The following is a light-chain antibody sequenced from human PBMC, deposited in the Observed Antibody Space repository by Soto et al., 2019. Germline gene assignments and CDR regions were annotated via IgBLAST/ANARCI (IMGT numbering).Light chain of an antibody. CDR2: GAS. CDR1: QSVSSN. CDR3: LQYNDWPPRYT. V-gene: IGKV3-15*01. J-gene: IGKJ2*01. Sequence: EIVMTQSPATLSVSPGERATLSCRASQSVSSNLAWYQQKPGQAPRILIYGASTRATGIPARFSGSGSGTEFTLTISSLQYEDFAVYYCLQYNDWPPRYTFGQGTKLDIK.